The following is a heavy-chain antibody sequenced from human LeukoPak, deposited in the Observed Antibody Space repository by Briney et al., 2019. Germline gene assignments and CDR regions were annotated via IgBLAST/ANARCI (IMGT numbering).Heavy chain of an antibody. CDR1: GFTFSSYW. D-gene: IGHD4-17*01. CDR2: IKQDGSEK. Sequence: GGSLRLSCAASGFTFSSYWMIWVRQAPGKGLEWVANIKQDGSEKYYVDSVKGRFTISRDNAKNSLYLQMNSLRAEDTALYWCGRVVVGDYGDYYYYYGMDVWGQGTTVTVSS. V-gene: IGHV3-7*01. CDR3: GRVVVGDYGDYYYYYGMDV. J-gene: IGHJ6*02.